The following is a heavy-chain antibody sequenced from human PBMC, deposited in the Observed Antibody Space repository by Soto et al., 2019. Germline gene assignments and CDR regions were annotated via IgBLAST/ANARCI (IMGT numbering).Heavy chain of an antibody. D-gene: IGHD3-16*01. CDR1: GYPFTGFY. CDR2: INPNSGGT. V-gene: IGHV1-2*02. CDR3: AILASIKFFAPGGPFDI. J-gene: IGHJ3*02. Sequence: ASVKVSCKASGYPFTGFYLHWVRQAPGQGLEWMGWINPNSGGTNYAPKFQGRVTLTRDTPITTAYMELNRLGSDDTAVYYCAILASIKFFAPGGPFDIWGQGTAVTVS.